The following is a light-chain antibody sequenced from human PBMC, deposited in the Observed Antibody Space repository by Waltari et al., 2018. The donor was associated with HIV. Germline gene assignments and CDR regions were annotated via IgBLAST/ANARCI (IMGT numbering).Light chain of an antibody. Sequence: QSVLTPPPSVPRAPGQRVNISRTGSTSTSGPGYDVHWYQQLPGTAPKLLIYGNTNRPSGVPDRFSGSKSGTSAALAITGLQAEDEADYYCQSYDSSLSAWVFGGGTKLTVL. CDR2: GNT. V-gene: IGLV1-40*01. CDR3: QSYDSSLSAWV. CDR1: TSTSGPGYD. J-gene: IGLJ3*02.